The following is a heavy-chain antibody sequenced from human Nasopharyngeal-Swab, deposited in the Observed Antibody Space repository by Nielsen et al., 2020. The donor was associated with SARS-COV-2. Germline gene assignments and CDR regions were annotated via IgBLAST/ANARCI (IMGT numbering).Heavy chain of an antibody. CDR2: ISYDGIKK. J-gene: IGHJ6*02. D-gene: IGHD2-8*01. Sequence: WIRQPPGKGLEWMAVISYDGIKKYYADSVKGRFTLSRDNSKNTLYPQMNSLTTEDTAVYYCAKDHQLIRNYYYYDLDVWGQGTTVTVSS. CDR3: AKDHQLIRNYYYYDLDV. V-gene: IGHV3-30*18.